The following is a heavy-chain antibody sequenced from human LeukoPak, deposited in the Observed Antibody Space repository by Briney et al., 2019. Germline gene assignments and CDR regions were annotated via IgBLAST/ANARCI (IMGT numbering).Heavy chain of an antibody. CDR2: ISSSGSTI. D-gene: IGHD5-12*01. V-gene: IGHV3-11*04. J-gene: IGHJ4*02. CDR3: AKSRYSGYDELDY. CDR1: GFTFSDYY. Sequence: PGGSLRLSCAASGFTFSDYYMSWIRQAPGKGLEWVSYISSSGSTIYYADSVKGRFTISRDNAKNSLYLQMNSLRAEDTAVYYCAKSRYSGYDELDYWGQGTLVTVSS.